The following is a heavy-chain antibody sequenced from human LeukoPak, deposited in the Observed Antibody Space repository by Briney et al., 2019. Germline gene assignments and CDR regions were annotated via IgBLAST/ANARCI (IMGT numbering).Heavy chain of an antibody. V-gene: IGHV4-39*07. CDR2: IYYSGST. D-gene: IGHD6-13*01. J-gene: IGHJ4*02. Sequence: SETLSLTCTVSGGSISSGSYYWGWIRQPPGKGLEWIGSIYYSGSTYYNPSLKSRVTISVDTSKNQFSLKLSSVTAADTAVYYCARSRRGNQRSLDSSSRELDYWGQGTLVTVSS. CDR1: GGSISSGSYY. CDR3: ARSRRGNQRSLDSSSRELDY.